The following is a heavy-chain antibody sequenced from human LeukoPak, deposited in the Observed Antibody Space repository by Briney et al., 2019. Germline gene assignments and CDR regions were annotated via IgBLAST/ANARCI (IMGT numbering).Heavy chain of an antibody. J-gene: IGHJ4*02. V-gene: IGHV1-69*01. D-gene: IGHD2-2*01. Sequence: SVKVSCKASGGTFSSYAISWVRQAPGQGLEWMGGIIPIFGTANYAQKFQGRVTITADESTSTAYMELSSLRSEDTAVYYCARADIVAVPAAHIGGADYWGQGTLVTVSS. CDR2: IIPIFGTA. CDR3: ARADIVAVPAAHIGGADY. CDR1: GGTFSSYA.